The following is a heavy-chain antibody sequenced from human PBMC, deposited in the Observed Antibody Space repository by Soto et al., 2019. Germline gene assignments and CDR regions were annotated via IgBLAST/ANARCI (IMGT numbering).Heavy chain of an antibody. J-gene: IGHJ6*03. V-gene: IGHV3-73*01. D-gene: IGHD2-15*01. CDR2: IRSKANSYAT. Sequence: GGSLRLSCAASGFTFSGSAMHRVRQASGKGLEWVGRIRSKANSYATAYAASVKGRFTISRDDSKNTAYLQMNSLKTEDTAVYYCTSQRTRGTVVEGNYYYMDVWGKGTTVTVSS. CDR1: GFTFSGSA. CDR3: TSQRTRGTVVEGNYYYMDV.